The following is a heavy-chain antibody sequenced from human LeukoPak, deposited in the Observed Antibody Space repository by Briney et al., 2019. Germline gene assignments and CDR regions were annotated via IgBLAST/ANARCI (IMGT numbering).Heavy chain of an antibody. CDR1: GFTFSSYA. D-gene: IGHD6-13*01. V-gene: IGHV3-30*04. CDR2: ISFDGSNK. CDR3: ARGHRSSWQNYYYYGMDV. Sequence: QPGGSLRLSCAASGFTFSSYAMHWVRQAPGKGLEWVAVISFDGSNKYNADSVKGRFTISRDNSKNTLYLQMNGLRAEDSAVFYCARGHRSSWQNYYYYGMDVWGKGTTVTVSS. J-gene: IGHJ6*04.